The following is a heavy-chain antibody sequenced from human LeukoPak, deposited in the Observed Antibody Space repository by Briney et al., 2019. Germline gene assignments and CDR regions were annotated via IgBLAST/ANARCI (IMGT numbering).Heavy chain of an antibody. J-gene: IGHJ6*02. D-gene: IGHD3-22*01. CDR2: ISSNSDNT. CDR3: ARSGLTYYYDSSVMDV. V-gene: IGHV1-18*01. Sequence: ASVNVSCKATGYTFTSYGISWVRQAPGQGLEWMGWISSNSDNTNYAQKLQGRVTMTTDTSTSTAYMELSSLRSEDTAVYYCARSGLTYYYDSSVMDVWGQGTTVTVSS. CDR1: GYTFTSYG.